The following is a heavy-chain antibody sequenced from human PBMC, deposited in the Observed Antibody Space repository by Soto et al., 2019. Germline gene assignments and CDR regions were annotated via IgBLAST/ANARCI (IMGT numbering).Heavy chain of an antibody. CDR1: GYSFTSYW. Sequence: GESLKISCKGSGYSFTSYWIGWVRQMPGKGLEWMGIIYPGDSDTRYSPSFQGQVTISADKSISTAYLQWSSLKASDTAMYYCVRPRGFRGVELPYFDYWGQGTLVTV. CDR2: IYPGDSDT. D-gene: IGHD3-10*01. CDR3: VRPRGFRGVELPYFDY. V-gene: IGHV5-51*01. J-gene: IGHJ4*02.